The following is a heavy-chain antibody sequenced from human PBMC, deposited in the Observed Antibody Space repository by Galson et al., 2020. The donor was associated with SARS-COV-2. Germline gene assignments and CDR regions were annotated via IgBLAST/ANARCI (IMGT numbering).Heavy chain of an antibody. J-gene: IGHJ4*02. CDR2: INHSGST. Sequence: SQTLSLTCAVSGGSFSGYYWSWIRQPPGKGLEWIGEINHSGSTNYNPSLKSRVTISVDTSKNQFSLKLSSVTAADTAVYYCAEGPDSSGYGFDYWGQGTLVTVSS. CDR3: AEGPDSSGYGFDY. V-gene: IGHV4-34*01. CDR1: GGSFSGYY. D-gene: IGHD3-22*01.